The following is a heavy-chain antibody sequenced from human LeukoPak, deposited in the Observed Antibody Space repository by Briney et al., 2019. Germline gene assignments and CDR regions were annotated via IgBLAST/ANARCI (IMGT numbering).Heavy chain of an antibody. CDR1: GGSFSGYY. CDR2: INHSGST. J-gene: IGHJ4*02. D-gene: IGHD7-27*01. CDR3: ASRDLNWGLRAFDY. V-gene: IGHV4-34*01. Sequence: SETLTLTCAVYGGSFSGYYWSWIRQPPGKGLEWIGEINHSGSTNYNPSLKSRVTISLDTSKNQFSLKLSSVTAADTAVYYCASRDLNWGLRAFDYWGQGTLVTVSS.